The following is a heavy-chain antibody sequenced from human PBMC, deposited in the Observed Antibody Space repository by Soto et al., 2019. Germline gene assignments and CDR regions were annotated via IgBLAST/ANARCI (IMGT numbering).Heavy chain of an antibody. V-gene: IGHV3-66*01. CDR3: AAGVYDFWSGYYPDP. CDR2: IYSGGST. J-gene: IGHJ5*02. Sequence: GGSLRLSCAASGFTVSSNYMSWVRQAPGKGLEWVSVIYSGGSTYYADSVKGRFTISRDNSKNTLYLQMNSLRAEDTAVYYCAAGVYDFWSGYYPDPWGQGTLVTVSP. CDR1: GFTVSSNY. D-gene: IGHD3-3*01.